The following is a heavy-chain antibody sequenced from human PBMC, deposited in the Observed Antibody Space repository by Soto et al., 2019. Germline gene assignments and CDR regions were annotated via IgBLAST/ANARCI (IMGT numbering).Heavy chain of an antibody. J-gene: IGHJ4*02. Sequence: PGGSLRLSCTASGFTFSSYWMHWVRQAPGKGLVWVSRINSDGRTTSYVDSVKDRFTISRDNAKNTVYLQMNSLKTEDTAVYYCAKINRGNSYANYWGQGTLVTVSS. D-gene: IGHD3-16*01. V-gene: IGHV3-74*01. CDR2: INSDGRTT. CDR1: GFTFSSYW. CDR3: AKINRGNSYANY.